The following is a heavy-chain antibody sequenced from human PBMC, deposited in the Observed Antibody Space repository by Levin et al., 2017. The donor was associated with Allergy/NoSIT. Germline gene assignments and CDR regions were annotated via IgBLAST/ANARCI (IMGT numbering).Heavy chain of an antibody. V-gene: IGHV3-30-3*01. Sequence: GESLKISCAASGFTFSSYAMHWVRQAPGKGLEWVAVISYDGSNKYYADSVKGRFTISRDNSKNTLYLQMNSLRAEDTAVYYCARAKVRTDWYFDLWGRGTLVTVSS. J-gene: IGHJ2*01. CDR1: GFTFSSYA. D-gene: IGHD3-10*01. CDR2: ISYDGSNK. CDR3: ARAKVRTDWYFDL.